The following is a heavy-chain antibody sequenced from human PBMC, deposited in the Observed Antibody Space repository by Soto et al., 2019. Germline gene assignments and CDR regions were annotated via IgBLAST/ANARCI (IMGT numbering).Heavy chain of an antibody. CDR2: ISWNSGSI. CDR1: GFTFPDYT. CDR3: AKGLYYYQTSGYPHY. V-gene: IGHV3-9*01. D-gene: IGHD3-22*01. Sequence: EVQLVESGGGLVQPGRSLRLSCAASGFTFPDYTIHWVRQAPGKGLEWVSGISWNSGSIDYADSVKGRFIISRDDAKNCLYLQMNSLRAEDTAFYYCAKGLYYYQTSGYPHYWGQGTLVTVSS. J-gene: IGHJ4*02.